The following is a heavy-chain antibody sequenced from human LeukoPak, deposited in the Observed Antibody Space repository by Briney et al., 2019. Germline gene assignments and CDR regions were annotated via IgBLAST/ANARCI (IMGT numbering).Heavy chain of an antibody. J-gene: IGHJ6*02. CDR2: IWYDGSNK. D-gene: IGHD6-19*01. V-gene: IGHV3-33*01. CDR3: ARSHGAGIIYYYYGMDV. CDR1: GFTFSSYG. Sequence: PGRSLRLSCAASGFTFSSYGMHWVRQAPGKGLEWVAVIWYDGSNKYYADSVKGRFTISRDNSENTLYLQMNSLRAEDTAVYYCARSHGAGIIYYYYGMDVWGQGTTVTVSS.